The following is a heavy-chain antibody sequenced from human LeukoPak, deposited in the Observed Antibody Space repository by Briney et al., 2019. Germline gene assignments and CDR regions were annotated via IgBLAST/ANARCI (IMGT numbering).Heavy chain of an antibody. Sequence: SETLSLTCTVSGYSIISDYFWGWIRQPPGKGLEWIGTIYHSGSTYYSPSLKSRVTVSVDTSKNEFSLKLSSVTAADTAVYYCARMYYDILTGPFDYWGQGTLVTVSS. D-gene: IGHD3-9*01. V-gene: IGHV4-38-2*02. CDR2: IYHSGST. CDR3: ARMYYDILTGPFDY. J-gene: IGHJ4*02. CDR1: GYSIISDYF.